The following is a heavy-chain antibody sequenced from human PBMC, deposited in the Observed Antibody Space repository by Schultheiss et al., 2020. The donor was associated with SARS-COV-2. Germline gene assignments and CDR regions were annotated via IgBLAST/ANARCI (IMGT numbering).Heavy chain of an antibody. Sequence: GGSLRLSCAASGFTFSSYWMSWVRQAPGKGLEWVSSIKTDGSSTSYADSVKGRFTISRDNAKNTLYLQMNSLRAEDTAVYYCASDLRSFFDYWGQGTLVTVSS. CDR1: GFTFSSYW. D-gene: IGHD6-13*01. V-gene: IGHV3-74*01. CDR2: IKTDGSST. CDR3: ASDLRSFFDY. J-gene: IGHJ4*02.